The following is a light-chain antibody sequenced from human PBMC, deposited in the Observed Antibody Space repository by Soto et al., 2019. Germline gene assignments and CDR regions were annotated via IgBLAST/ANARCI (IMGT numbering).Light chain of an antibody. Sequence: EIVMTQSPATLSVSPGERATLSCRASQSVSSNLAWYQQKPGQAPRLLIYGASTRATGIPARFRGSGSGTEFTLTISSLQSEDFAVYYCQQYNNWPPVTFGPGTKVDIK. CDR1: QSVSSN. J-gene: IGKJ3*01. CDR2: GAS. V-gene: IGKV3-15*01. CDR3: QQYNNWPPVT.